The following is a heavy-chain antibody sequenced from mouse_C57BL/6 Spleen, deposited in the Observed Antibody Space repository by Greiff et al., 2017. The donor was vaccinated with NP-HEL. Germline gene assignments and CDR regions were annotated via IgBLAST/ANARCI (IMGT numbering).Heavy chain of an antibody. J-gene: IGHJ2*01. Sequence: QVQLQQPGAELVKPGASVKMSCKASGYTFTSYWLTWVKQRPGQGLEWIGDIYPGSGSTNYNEKFQSKATLTVDTASSTAYMQLSSLTSEDSAVYYCARWDTTGVDHYFDDWGQGTTLTVSS. CDR2: IYPGSGST. V-gene: IGHV1-55*01. CDR3: ARWDTTGVDHYFDD. CDR1: GYTFTSYW. D-gene: IGHD1-1*01.